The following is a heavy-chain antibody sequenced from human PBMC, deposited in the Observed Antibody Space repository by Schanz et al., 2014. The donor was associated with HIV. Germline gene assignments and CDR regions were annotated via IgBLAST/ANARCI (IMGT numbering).Heavy chain of an antibody. Sequence: QVQLVQSGAEVKKPGASVKVSCKASGYTFTTYDINWVRQVTGQGLEWMGWMSPHSGNTGYAQKFQGRVTMTRDTSITTAYMELSSLRSDDTAIYYCATRKTFGYCSGGNCALDYWGQGTLVTVSS. D-gene: IGHD2-15*01. J-gene: IGHJ4*02. CDR1: GYTFTTYD. V-gene: IGHV1-8*01. CDR2: MSPHSGNT. CDR3: ATRKTFGYCSGGNCALDY.